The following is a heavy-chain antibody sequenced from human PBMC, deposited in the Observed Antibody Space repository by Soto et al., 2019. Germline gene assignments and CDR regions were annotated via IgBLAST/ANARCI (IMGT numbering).Heavy chain of an antibody. CDR1: GGSISSYY. Sequence: SETLSLTCTVSGGSISSYYWSWIRQPPGKGLEWIGYIYYSGSTNYDPSLKSRVTISVDTSKNQFSLKLSSVTAADTAVYYCARGILAYYDSSGYYYFDYWGQGTLVTVSS. CDR3: ARGILAYYDSSGYYYFDY. V-gene: IGHV4-59*01. CDR2: IYYSGST. J-gene: IGHJ4*02. D-gene: IGHD3-22*01.